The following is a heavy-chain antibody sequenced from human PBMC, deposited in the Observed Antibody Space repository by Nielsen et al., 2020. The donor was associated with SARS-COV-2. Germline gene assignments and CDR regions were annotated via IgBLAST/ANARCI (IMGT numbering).Heavy chain of an antibody. CDR1: GFSLSNARMG. CDR2: IFSNDEK. D-gene: IGHD2-21*01. CDR3: ARIGGTYCGGDCYYYYYYMDV. V-gene: IGHV2-26*01. J-gene: IGHJ6*03. Sequence: SGPTLVKPTETLTLTCTVSGFSLSNARMGVSWIRQPPGKALEWLAHIFSNDEKSYSTSLKSRLTISKDTSKSQVVLTMTNMDPVDTATYYCARIGGTYCGGDCYYYYYYMDVWAKGPRSPSP.